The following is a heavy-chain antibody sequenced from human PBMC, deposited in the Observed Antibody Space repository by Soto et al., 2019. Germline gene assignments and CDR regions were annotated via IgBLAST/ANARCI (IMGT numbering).Heavy chain of an antibody. D-gene: IGHD1-26*01. J-gene: IGHJ3*02. Sequence: PVGSLRLSCAASGFTFSSYWMHWVRQAPGKGLVWVSRINSDGSSTSYADSVKGRFTISRDNAKNTLYLQMNSLRAEDMAVYYCARDRWEPDAFDIWGQGTMVTVSS. CDR2: INSDGSST. CDR3: ARDRWEPDAFDI. V-gene: IGHV3-74*01. CDR1: GFTFSSYW.